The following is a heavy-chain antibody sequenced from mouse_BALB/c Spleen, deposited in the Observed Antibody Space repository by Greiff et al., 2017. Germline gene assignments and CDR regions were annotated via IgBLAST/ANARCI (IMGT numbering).Heavy chain of an antibody. CDR1: GFNIKDTY. D-gene: IGHD1-1*01. CDR3: ARGLRFPYYAMDY. Sequence: VQLQQSGAELVKPGASVKLSCTASGFNIKDTYMHWVKQRPEQGLEWIGRIDPANGNTKYDPKFQGKATITADTSSNTAYLQLSSLTSEDTAVYYCARGLRFPYYAMDYWGQGTSVTVS. J-gene: IGHJ4*01. V-gene: IGHV14-3*02. CDR2: IDPANGNT.